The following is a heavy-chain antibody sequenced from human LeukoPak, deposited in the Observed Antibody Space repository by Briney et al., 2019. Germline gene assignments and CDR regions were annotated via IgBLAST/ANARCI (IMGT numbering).Heavy chain of an antibody. V-gene: IGHV4-59*01. D-gene: IGHD3-10*01. J-gene: IGHJ5*02. CDR2: IYYSGNT. CDR1: GGSISSYY. Sequence: SETLSLTCTVSGGSISSYYWSWIRQPPGKGLEWIGYIYYSGNTNYNSSLESRATISVDTSKNQFSLRLNSVTAADTAVYYCVRGRAWFDPWGQGTLVTVSS. CDR3: VRGRAWFDP.